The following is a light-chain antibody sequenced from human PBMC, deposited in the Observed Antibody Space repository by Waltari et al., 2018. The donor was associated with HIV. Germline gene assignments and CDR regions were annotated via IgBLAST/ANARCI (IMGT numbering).Light chain of an antibody. CDR2: RDN. Sequence: QAGLTQPPSVSKGLRQTATLTCTGNSNNVGNQGAAWLQQHQGHPPKLLSYRDNKRPSGISERFSASRSGYTASLTITGRQPEDEADYFCSAWDSSLSAVVFGGGTTLTVL. J-gene: IGLJ2*01. CDR3: SAWDSSLSAVV. CDR1: SNNVGNQG. V-gene: IGLV10-54*04.